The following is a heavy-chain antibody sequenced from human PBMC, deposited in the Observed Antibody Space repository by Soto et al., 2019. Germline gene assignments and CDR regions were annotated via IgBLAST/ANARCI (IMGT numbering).Heavy chain of an antibody. CDR3: AKGIDSSGLTFDY. V-gene: IGHV3-23*01. Sequence: EVQLLESGGGLVQPGGFLRLSCAASGFTFSTYAMSWVRQAPGKGLEWVSIISVTGDSTYYADSVKGRFTISRDNSKNTVYLQMNSLRAEDTAVYYCAKGIDSSGLTFDYWGQGTLVTVSS. CDR2: ISVTGDST. J-gene: IGHJ4*02. D-gene: IGHD3-22*01. CDR1: GFTFSTYA.